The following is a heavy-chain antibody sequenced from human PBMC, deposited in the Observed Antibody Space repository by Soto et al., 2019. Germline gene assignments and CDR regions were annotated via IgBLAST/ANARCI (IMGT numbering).Heavy chain of an antibody. CDR1: GFTFSSYA. V-gene: IGHV3-30-3*01. D-gene: IGHD2-15*01. J-gene: IGHJ4*02. Sequence: PGGSLRLSCAASGFTFSSYAMHWVRQAPGKGLEWVAVISYDGSNKYYADPVKGRFTISRDNSKNTLYLQMNSLRAEDTAVYYCARVLLFDYWGQGTLVTVSS. CDR3: ARVLLFDY. CDR2: ISYDGSNK.